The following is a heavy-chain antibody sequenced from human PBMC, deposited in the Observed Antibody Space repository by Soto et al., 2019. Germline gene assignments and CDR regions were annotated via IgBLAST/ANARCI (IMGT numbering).Heavy chain of an antibody. J-gene: IGHJ4*02. D-gene: IGHD3-10*01. V-gene: IGHV3-33*01. CDR2: IWYDGSNK. CDR3: ARDPSTVMVRGAFDY. CDR1: GFTFSSYG. Sequence: LRLSCAASGFTFSSYGMHWVRQAPGKGLEWVAVIWYDGSNKYYADSVKGRFTISRDNSKNTLYLQMNSLRAEDTAVYYCARDPSTVMVRGAFDYWGQGTLVTVSS.